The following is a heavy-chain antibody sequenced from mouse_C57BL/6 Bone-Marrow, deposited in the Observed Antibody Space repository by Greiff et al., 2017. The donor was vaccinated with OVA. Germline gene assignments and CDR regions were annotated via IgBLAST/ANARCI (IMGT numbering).Heavy chain of an antibody. J-gene: IGHJ3*01. CDR1: GYTFTDYY. CDR2: INPNNGGT. D-gene: IGHD1-1*01. V-gene: IGHV1-26*01. CDR3: ARETTVVEGFAY. Sequence: EVQLQQSGPELVKPGASVKISCKASGYTFTDYYMNWVKQSPVKSLEWIGDINPNNGGTSYNQKFKGKATLTVGKSSSTAYIELRNLTSEDSAVYYCARETTVVEGFAYWGQGTLVTVSA.